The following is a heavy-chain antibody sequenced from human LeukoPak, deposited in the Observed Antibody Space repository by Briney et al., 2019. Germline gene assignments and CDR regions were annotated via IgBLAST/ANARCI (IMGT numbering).Heavy chain of an antibody. CDR3: ARDSAQLYYDFWSGYYTPFHAFDI. D-gene: IGHD3-3*01. J-gene: IGHJ3*02. CDR1: GFTFSSYS. V-gene: IGHV3-21*01. Sequence: GGSLRLSCAASGFTFSSYSMNWVRQAPGKGLEWVSSISSSSSYIYYADSVKGRFTISRDNVKNSLYLQMNSLRAEDTAVYYCARDSAQLYYDFWSGYYTPFHAFDIWGQGTMVTVSS. CDR2: ISSSSSYI.